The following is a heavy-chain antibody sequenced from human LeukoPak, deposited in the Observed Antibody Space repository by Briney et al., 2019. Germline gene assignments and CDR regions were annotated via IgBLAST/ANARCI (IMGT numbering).Heavy chain of an antibody. D-gene: IGHD2-21*02. CDR1: GFTFDDYA. Sequence: GGSLRLSCAASGFTFDDYAMHWVRQAPGKGLEWVSLISWDGGGTYYADSVKGRFTISRDNSKNSLYLQMNSLRVEDTALYYCAKDGYGAGASYLFYYYNYMDVWGKGTTVTVSS. CDR2: ISWDGGGT. J-gene: IGHJ6*03. V-gene: IGHV3-43D*03. CDR3: AKDGYGAGASYLFYYYNYMDV.